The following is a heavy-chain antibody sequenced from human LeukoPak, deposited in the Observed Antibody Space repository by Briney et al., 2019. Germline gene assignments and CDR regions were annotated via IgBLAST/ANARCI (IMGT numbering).Heavy chain of an antibody. D-gene: IGHD6-13*01. CDR2: ISYDGGHK. V-gene: IGHV3-30*18. Sequence: GGSLRLSCAASGFTFSNYGMHWVRQAPGKGLEWVTVISYDGGHKYYADSVKGRFTISRDNTKKMLYLQMNSLRVEDTGVFYCAKVKAAASGPYYYGMDVWGQGTTVIVSS. CDR1: GFTFSNYG. CDR3: AKVKAAASGPYYYGMDV. J-gene: IGHJ6*02.